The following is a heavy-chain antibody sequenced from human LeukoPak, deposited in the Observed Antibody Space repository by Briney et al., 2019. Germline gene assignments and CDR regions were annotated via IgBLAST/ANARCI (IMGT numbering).Heavy chain of an antibody. J-gene: IGHJ3*02. CDR3: ARQAYGSHFDAFDI. CDR2: IYPDDSET. CDR1: GFSLTTDW. Sequence: GESLKISCKGSGFSLTTDWIGWVRQMPGKGLEWMGIIYPDDSETNYSPSFQGQVSMSVDKSITTAYLQWSSLKASDTAIYYCARQAYGSHFDAFDIWGQGTMVTVSS. V-gene: IGHV5-51*01. D-gene: IGHD3-22*01.